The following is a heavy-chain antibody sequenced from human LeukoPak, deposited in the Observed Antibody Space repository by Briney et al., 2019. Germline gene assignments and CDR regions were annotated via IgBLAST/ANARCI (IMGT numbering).Heavy chain of an antibody. CDR2: FDPEDGET. CDR1: GYTLTELS. J-gene: IGHJ6*02. D-gene: IGHD3-10*01. V-gene: IGHV1-24*01. Sequence: ASVKVSCKVSGYTLTELSMHWVRQAPGKGLEWMGGFDPEDGETIYAQKFQGRVTMTEDTSTDTANMELSSLRSEDTAVYYCATGPGGYYYYGMDVWGQGTTVTVSS. CDR3: ATGPGGYYYYGMDV.